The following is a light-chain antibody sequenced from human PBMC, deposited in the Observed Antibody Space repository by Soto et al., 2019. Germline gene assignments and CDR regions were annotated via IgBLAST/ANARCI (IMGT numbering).Light chain of an antibody. CDR1: QSVSSN. CDR3: QQYNDWPRT. J-gene: IGKJ1*01. Sequence: EIVLTQAPATLALSPGERANLSCRASQSVSSNLAWYQQKPGQAPRLLIYGASTRATGIPARFSGSGSGTEFTLTISSLQSEDFAVYYCQQYNDWPRTLGLGTKVDIK. CDR2: GAS. V-gene: IGKV3-15*01.